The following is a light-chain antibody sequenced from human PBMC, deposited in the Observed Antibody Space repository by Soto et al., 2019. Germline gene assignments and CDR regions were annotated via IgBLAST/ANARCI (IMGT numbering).Light chain of an antibody. CDR2: DVS. J-gene: IGLJ2*01. Sequence: QSVLTQPASVSGSPGQSITISCTGTSSDVGGYNYVSWYQQHPGKAPKLMIYDVSNRPSGVSNRFSGSKSGNTASLTISGLQAEDEGDYYCSSYTSNSTVVFGGGTKVTVL. CDR1: SSDVGGYNY. V-gene: IGLV2-14*01. CDR3: SSYTSNSTVV.